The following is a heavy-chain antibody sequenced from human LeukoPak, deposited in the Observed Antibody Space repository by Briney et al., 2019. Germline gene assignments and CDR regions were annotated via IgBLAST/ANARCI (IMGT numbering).Heavy chain of an antibody. V-gene: IGHV1-46*01. D-gene: IGHD3-10*01. CDR2: INPSGGST. CDR3: ARDGVMVRGVIYYYYMDV. J-gene: IGHJ6*03. Sequence: ASVKVSCKASGYTFTGYYMHWVRQAPGQGLEWMGWINPSGGSTSYAQKFQGRVTMTRDTSTSTVYMELSSLRSEDTAVYYCARDGVMVRGVIYYYYMDVWGKGTTVTISS. CDR1: GYTFTGYY.